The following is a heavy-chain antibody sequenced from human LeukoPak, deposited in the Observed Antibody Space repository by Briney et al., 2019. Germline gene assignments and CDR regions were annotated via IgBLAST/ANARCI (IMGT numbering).Heavy chain of an antibody. CDR1: GYSFSSFG. CDR3: ARVGSTALDY. J-gene: IGHJ4*02. V-gene: IGHV1-18*01. Sequence: GASVKVSCKASGYSFSSFGISWVRQAPGQGLEWMGWISVYNGNIKHGQKFQGGVTMTTDTSTSAAYMELRSLRSDDTAVYYCARVGSTALDYWGQGTLVTVSS. D-gene: IGHD1-26*01. CDR2: ISVYNGNI.